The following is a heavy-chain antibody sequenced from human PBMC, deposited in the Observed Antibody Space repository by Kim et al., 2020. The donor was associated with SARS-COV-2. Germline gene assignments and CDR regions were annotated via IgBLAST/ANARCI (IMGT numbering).Heavy chain of an antibody. CDR3: ARAMGYVEVWYFAY. V-gene: IGHV1-46*01. Sequence: TQKFHGQVPMTRDTSTSTVYMELGSLRSEDTAVYYCARAMGYVEVWYFAYWGQGTLVTVSS. J-gene: IGHJ4*02. D-gene: IGHD5-12*01.